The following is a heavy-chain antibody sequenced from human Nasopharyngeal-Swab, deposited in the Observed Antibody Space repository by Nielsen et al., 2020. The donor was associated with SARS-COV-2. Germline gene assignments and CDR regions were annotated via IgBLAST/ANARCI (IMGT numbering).Heavy chain of an antibody. D-gene: IGHD3-10*01. CDR3: ARESGRVGSYFYYYYYMDV. Sequence: WIRQPPGKGLEWIGHIYYSGSTYYNPSLKSRVTISVDTSKNQFSLKLSSVTAADTAVYYCARESGRVGSYFYYYYYMDVWGKGTTVTVSS. V-gene: IGHV4-31*02. J-gene: IGHJ6*03. CDR2: IYYSGST.